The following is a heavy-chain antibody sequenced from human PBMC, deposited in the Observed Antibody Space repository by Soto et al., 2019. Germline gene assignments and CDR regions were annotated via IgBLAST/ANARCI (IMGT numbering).Heavy chain of an antibody. CDR3: LRDQRHWNEFADQ. CDR2: ISQDGAIA. Sequence: VQLVESGGGLVQPGGSLRLSCAASGFAFGSYWMHWVRQATGKGLVWVSRISQDGAIATQADSVKGRFTNSRDNAKNTLFLQMNIIRADDTAVYYCLRDQRHWNEFADQWGQGTLVTVSS. D-gene: IGHD1-1*01. J-gene: IGHJ4*02. V-gene: IGHV3-74*01. CDR1: GFAFGSYW.